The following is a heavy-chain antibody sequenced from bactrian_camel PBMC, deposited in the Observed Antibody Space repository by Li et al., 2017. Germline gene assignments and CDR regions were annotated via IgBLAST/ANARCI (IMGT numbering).Heavy chain of an antibody. Sequence: VQLVESGGGSVQAGGSLRLSCAASRLAWSTWCVGWFRQTPRTEREPVATIESDDTATYADSVKGRFTISRDNAKNTLYLQVNSLKPEDTALYYCAARCQGGFGIGGLCTDVPGDFPYWGQGTQVTVS. CDR3: AARCQGGFGIGGLCTDVPGDFPY. CDR1: RLAWSTWC. CDR2: IESDDTA. V-gene: IGHV3S55*01. J-gene: IGHJ6*01. D-gene: IGHD5*01.